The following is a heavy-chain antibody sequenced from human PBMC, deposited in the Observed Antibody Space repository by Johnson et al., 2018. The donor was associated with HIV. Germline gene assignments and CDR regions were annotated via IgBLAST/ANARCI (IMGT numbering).Heavy chain of an antibody. D-gene: IGHD3-22*01. V-gene: IGHV3-15*01. CDR3: TTDITMIVVVITDAFDI. J-gene: IGHJ3*02. Sequence: VQLVESGGGSVKSGGSLRVSCAASGFTFSNAWMSWVRQAPGKGLEWVGRIKSKTDGGTTDYAAPVKGRLTISRDDSKNTLYLQMNSLKIEDTAVYYCTTDITMIVVVITDAFDIWGQGTMVTVSS. CDR2: IKSKTDGGTT. CDR1: GFTFSNAW.